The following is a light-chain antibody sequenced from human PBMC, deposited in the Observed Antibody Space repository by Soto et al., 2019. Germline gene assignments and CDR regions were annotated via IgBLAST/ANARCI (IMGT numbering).Light chain of an antibody. CDR3: CSYAGSSTSPVV. CDR2: EVS. V-gene: IGLV2-23*02. J-gene: IGLJ2*01. Sequence: QSALTQPASVSGSPGQSITISCTGTSSDVGSYNLVSWYQQHPGKAPKLMIYEVSKRPPGVSNRFSGSKSGNTASLTISGLQAEDEADYYGCSYAGSSTSPVVFGGGTKLTVL. CDR1: SSDVGSYNL.